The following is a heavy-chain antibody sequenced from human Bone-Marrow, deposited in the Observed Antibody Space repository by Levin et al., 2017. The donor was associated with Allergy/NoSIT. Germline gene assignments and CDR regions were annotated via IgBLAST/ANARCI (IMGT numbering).Heavy chain of an antibody. CDR1: GGSISTSAYY. D-gene: IGHD6-19*01. CDR2: IYYSGTT. V-gene: IGHV4-39*01. J-gene: IGHJ4*02. Sequence: KSSETLSLTCTVSGGSISTSAYYWGWIRQSPGRGLEWIGSIYYSGTTYYSPSLKSRVTISADRSKNQFSLKLRSVTAADTAVYYCATPPLKNQWLASDYWGQGSVVTVSS. CDR3: ATPPLKNQWLASDY.